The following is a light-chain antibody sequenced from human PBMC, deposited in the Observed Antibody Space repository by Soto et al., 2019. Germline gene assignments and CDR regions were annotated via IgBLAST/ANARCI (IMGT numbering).Light chain of an antibody. J-gene: IGLJ2*01. Sequence: QSALTQPASVSGSPGQSITISCTGTGSDVGGYNYVSWYQQHPGKAPKLMIYDVSNRPSGVSNRFSGSKSGNTASLTISGLQAEDEADYYCSSYTSSAYVVFGGGTQLTVL. CDR3: SSYTSSAYVV. V-gene: IGLV2-14*01. CDR2: DVS. CDR1: GSDVGGYNY.